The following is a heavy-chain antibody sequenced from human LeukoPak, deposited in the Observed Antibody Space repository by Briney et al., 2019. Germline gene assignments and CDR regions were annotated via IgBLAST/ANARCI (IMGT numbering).Heavy chain of an antibody. CDR2: IYPGDSDT. V-gene: IGHV5-51*01. CDR1: GYSFTRYW. D-gene: IGHD6-6*01. Sequence: GESLKISCKGSGYSFTRYWIGWVRQMPGKGLEWMGIIYPGDSDTRYSPSFQGQVTFSADKSISTAFLQWSSLQASDTAMYYCARHRDTSSLFDYWGQGTLVTVSS. J-gene: IGHJ4*02. CDR3: ARHRDTSSLFDY.